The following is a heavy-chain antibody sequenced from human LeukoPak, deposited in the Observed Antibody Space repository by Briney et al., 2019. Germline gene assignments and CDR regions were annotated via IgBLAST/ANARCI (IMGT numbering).Heavy chain of an antibody. J-gene: IGHJ3*02. CDR1: GFSFRIHW. CDR2: IKPDGSDK. V-gene: IGHV3-7*01. CDR3: ATISAQTFDI. Sequence: GGSLRLSCVGSGFSFRIHWVNWVRQSPVNGLEWVASIKPDGSDKYYVDSARGRFTVSRDNAKNSAFLQMNSLRAEDTAIYYCATISAQTFDIWGQGTLVSASS. D-gene: IGHD5-24*01.